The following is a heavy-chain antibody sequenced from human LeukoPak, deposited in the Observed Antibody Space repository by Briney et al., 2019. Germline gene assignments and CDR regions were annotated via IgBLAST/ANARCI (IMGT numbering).Heavy chain of an antibody. J-gene: IGHJ5*02. Sequence: PSETLSLTCAVYGGSFSGYYWSWIRQPPGKGLEWIGEINHSGSTNYNPSLKSRVTISVDTSKNQFSLKLSSVTAADTAAYYCARGRPGGRNWFDPWGQGTLVTVSS. CDR1: GGSFSGYY. CDR2: INHSGST. CDR3: ARGRPGGRNWFDP. V-gene: IGHV4-34*01.